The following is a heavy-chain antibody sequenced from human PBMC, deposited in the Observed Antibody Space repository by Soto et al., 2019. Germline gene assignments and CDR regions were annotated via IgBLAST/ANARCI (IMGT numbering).Heavy chain of an antibody. J-gene: IGHJ4*02. CDR2: VNPNTGDT. CDR3: ARNYYDSSDRDYLDY. V-gene: IGHV1-2*02. CDR1: GYTFTGYY. D-gene: IGHD3-22*01. Sequence: ASVKVSCKASGYTFTGYYAHWVRQAPGQGLEWVGWVNPNTGDTKYARKFQGRVTMTRDTSISTAYMELSSLRSDDTAVYYCARNYYDSSDRDYLDYWGQGTPVTVSS.